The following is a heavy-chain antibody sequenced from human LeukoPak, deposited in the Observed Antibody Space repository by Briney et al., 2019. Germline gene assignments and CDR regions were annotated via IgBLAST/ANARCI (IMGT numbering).Heavy chain of an antibody. V-gene: IGHV3-23*01. CDR3: AKVNYYQPYF. CDR1: GFTLSSYA. CDR2: IDVTTGGS. J-gene: IGHJ4*02. Sequence: AGGSLRLSCAASGFTLSSYAKSWVRQAPGKGLEWISTIDVTTGGSYYADSMKGRFTISRDTFQNTLYLQLNSLRVDDTAVYYCAKVNYYQPYFWGQGTLVTVSS. D-gene: IGHD2-2*01.